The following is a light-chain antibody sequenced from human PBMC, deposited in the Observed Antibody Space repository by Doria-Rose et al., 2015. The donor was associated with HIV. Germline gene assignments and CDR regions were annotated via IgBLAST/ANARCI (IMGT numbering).Light chain of an antibody. J-gene: IGLJ2*01. CDR3: QSYDSSLTHVV. Sequence: PGQRVTISCTGSSSTIGAGYDVHWYQQFPGTAPKLLIYGNNNRPSGVPDRFSGSNSGTSASLAITGLQAEDEADYHCQSYDSSLTHVVFGGGTKLTVL. V-gene: IGLV1-40*01. CDR1: SSTIGAGYD. CDR2: GNN.